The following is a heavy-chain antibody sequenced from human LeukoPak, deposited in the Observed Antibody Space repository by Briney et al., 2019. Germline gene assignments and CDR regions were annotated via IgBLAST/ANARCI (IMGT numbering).Heavy chain of an antibody. D-gene: IGHD6-13*01. CDR3: AKDQELVLDY. Sequence: PGGSLRLSCAASGFTFSSYAMSWVRQAPGKGLEWVSAISGSGGSTYYADSVKGRFTISRDNSKNRLYLQMDSLRAEDTAVYYCAKDQELVLDYWGQGTLVTVSS. CDR2: ISGSGGST. V-gene: IGHV3-23*01. J-gene: IGHJ4*02. CDR1: GFTFSSYA.